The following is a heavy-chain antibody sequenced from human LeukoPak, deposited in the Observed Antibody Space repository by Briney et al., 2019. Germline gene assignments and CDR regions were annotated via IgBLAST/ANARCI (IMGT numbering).Heavy chain of an antibody. CDR2: ITNSGSTI. J-gene: IGHJ3*02. CDR3: VRGGGPSYKYNAFDI. CDR1: GFTFSIFE. V-gene: IGHV3-48*03. D-gene: IGHD2-15*01. Sequence: PGGSLRLSCTVSGFTFSIFEMNWVRQAPGKGLEWVAHITNSGSTIDYADSVKGQFTISRDNARNSLYLQMSSLRAEDTAVYYCVRGGGPSYKYNAFDIWGQGTMVTVSS.